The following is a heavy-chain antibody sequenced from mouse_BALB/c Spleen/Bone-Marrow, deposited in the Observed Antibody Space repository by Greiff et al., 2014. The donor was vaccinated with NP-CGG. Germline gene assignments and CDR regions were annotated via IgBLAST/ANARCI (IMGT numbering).Heavy chain of an antibody. D-gene: IGHD1-1*01. CDR3: ARDYGRTAWFAY. Sequence: EVQLQQSGAELVKPGASVKLSYTASGFNIKDTYIHWVKQRPEQGLEWIGGIDPANGNTKYDPKFQGKATITADTSSNTAYLQPSSLTSEDTAVYYCARDYGRTAWFAYWGQGTLVTVSA. CDR1: GFNIKDTY. V-gene: IGHV14-3*02. CDR2: IDPANGNT. J-gene: IGHJ3*01.